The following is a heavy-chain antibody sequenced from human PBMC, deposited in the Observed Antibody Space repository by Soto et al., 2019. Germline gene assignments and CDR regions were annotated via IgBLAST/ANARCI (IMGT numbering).Heavy chain of an antibody. CDR2: IYYSGST. V-gene: IGHV4-59*01. CDR3: ARGDYGDYGVYFDY. CDR1: GGSISSYY. Sequence: SETLSLTCTVSGGSISSYYRSWIRQPPGKGLEWIGYIYYSGSTNYNPSLKSRVTISVDTSKNQFSLKLSSVTAADTAVYYCARGDYGDYGVYFDYWGQGTLVTVSS. J-gene: IGHJ4*02. D-gene: IGHD4-17*01.